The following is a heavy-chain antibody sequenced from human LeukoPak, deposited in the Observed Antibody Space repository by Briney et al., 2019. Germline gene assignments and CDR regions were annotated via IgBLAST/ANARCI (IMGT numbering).Heavy chain of an antibody. D-gene: IGHD3-9*01. J-gene: IGHJ4*02. CDR1: GFTFSSYA. CDR3: ASPTYYDILTGLDY. CDR2: ISGSGGST. Sequence: PGGSLRLSCAASGFTFSSYAMSWVRQAPGKGLEWVSAISGSGGSTYYADSVKGRFTISRDNSKNTLYLQMNSLRAEDTAVYYCASPTYYDILTGLDYWGQGTLVTVSS. V-gene: IGHV3-23*01.